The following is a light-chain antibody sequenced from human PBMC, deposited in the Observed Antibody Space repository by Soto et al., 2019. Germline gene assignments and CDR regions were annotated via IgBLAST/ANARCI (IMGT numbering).Light chain of an antibody. CDR2: YDN. CDR1: NSNIGSNT. CDR3: AARDDSLNGRV. J-gene: IGLJ1*01. V-gene: IGLV1-44*01. Sequence: QSALTQPPSASGTPGQRVTISCSGSNSNIGSNTVNWYQQLPGTAPKLLIYYDNLRPSGVPDRISGSKSGTSASLAISGLQSDDEADYYCAARDDSLNGRVFGTGTKVTVL.